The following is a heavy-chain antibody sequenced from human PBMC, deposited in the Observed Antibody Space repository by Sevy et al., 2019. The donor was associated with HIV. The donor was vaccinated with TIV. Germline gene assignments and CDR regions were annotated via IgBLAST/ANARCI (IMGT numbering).Heavy chain of an antibody. D-gene: IGHD2-15*01. J-gene: IGHJ3*02. V-gene: IGHV4-31*01. Sequence: SETLSLTCTVSGGSISSGGYYWSWIRQHPGKGLEWIGYIYYSGSTYYNPSLKSPVTISVDTSKNQFSLKLSSVTAADTAVYYCAREADPVAATSTAFDNWGQGTMVTVSS. CDR2: IYYSGST. CDR1: GGSISSGGYY. CDR3: AREADPVAATSTAFDN.